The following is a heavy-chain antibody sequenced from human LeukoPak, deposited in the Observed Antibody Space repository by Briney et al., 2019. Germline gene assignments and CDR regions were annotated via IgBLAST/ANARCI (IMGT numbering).Heavy chain of an antibody. Sequence: ASVKVSCKASGGTFSSHAISWVRQAPGQGLEWMGGIIPIFGTANYAQKFQGRVTITADESTSTAYMELSSLRSEDTAVYYCAKLGYCSSTSCSNFDYWGQGTLVTVSS. CDR3: AKLGYCSSTSCSNFDY. CDR2: IIPIFGTA. D-gene: IGHD2-2*01. J-gene: IGHJ4*02. V-gene: IGHV1-69*13. CDR1: GGTFSSHA.